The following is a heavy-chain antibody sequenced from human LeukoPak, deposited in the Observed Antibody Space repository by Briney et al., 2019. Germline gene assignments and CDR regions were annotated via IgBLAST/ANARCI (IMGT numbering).Heavy chain of an antibody. CDR2: MYNSGTT. CDR3: ARAPHSYDTGTYSVQQYFDL. V-gene: IGHV4-59*01. D-gene: IGHD3-22*01. CDR1: GGSISSYY. Sequence: SETLSLTCTVSGGSISSYYWSWIRQPPGKGLEWIGYMYNSGTTNYSPSLKSRVTFSVDTSKNQFSLKLSSVTAADTAVYYCARAPHSYDTGTYSVQQYFDLWGRGTLVAVSS. J-gene: IGHJ2*01.